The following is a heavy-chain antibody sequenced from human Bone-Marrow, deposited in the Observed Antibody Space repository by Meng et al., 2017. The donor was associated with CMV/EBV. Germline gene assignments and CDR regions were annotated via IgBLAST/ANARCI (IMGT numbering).Heavy chain of an antibody. CDR2: VNWNGGTT. Sequence: GGSLRLSCAASGFIFDDYGMTWVRQTPGKGLEWVSGVNWNGGTTAYADSVKGRFTISRDNSKNTLYLQMNSLRAEDTAVYYCARDLRLYSGSYPHNYYYYGMDVWGQGTTVTVSS. V-gene: IGHV3-20*04. CDR3: ARDLRLYSGSYPHNYYYYGMDV. J-gene: IGHJ6*02. CDR1: GFIFDDYG. D-gene: IGHD1-26*01.